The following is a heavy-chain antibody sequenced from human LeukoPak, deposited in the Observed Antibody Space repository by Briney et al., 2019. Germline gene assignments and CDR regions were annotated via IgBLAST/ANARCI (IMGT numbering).Heavy chain of an antibody. Sequence: PGGSLRLSCAASGFTFRSYAMTWVRQAPGKGLEWVAGSSGNFDSISYADSVKGRFTISRDNSKNTLYLQMNSLRAEDTAVYYCAKDHSSSWCDWGQGTLVTVSS. J-gene: IGHJ4*02. CDR1: GFTFRSYA. CDR3: AKDHSSSWCD. V-gene: IGHV3-23*01. D-gene: IGHD6-13*01. CDR2: SSGNFDSI.